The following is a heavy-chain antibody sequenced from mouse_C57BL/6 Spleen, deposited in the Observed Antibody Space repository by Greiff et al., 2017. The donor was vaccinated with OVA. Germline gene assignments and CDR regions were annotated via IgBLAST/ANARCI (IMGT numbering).Heavy chain of an antibody. CDR2: ISDGGSYT. CDR3: ARDNSLFAY. V-gene: IGHV5-4*01. Sequence: DVKLVESGGGLVKPGGSLKLSCAASGFTFSSSAMSWVRQTPEKRLEWVATISDGGSYTYYPDNVKGRFTISRDNAKNNLYLQMSHLKSEDTAMYYCARDNSLFAYWGQGTLVTVAA. D-gene: IGHD2-12*01. J-gene: IGHJ3*01. CDR1: GFTFSSSA.